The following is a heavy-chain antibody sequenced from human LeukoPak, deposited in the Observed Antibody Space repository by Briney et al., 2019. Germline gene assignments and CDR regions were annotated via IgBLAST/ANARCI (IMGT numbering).Heavy chain of an antibody. CDR1: GFTFSSYS. CDR3: AKGKDPVAGATNDY. V-gene: IGHV3-21*01. D-gene: IGHD6-19*01. J-gene: IGHJ4*02. CDR2: ISSSSSYI. Sequence: PGGSLRLSCAASGFTFSSYSMNWVRQAPGKGLEWVSSISSSSSYIYYADSVKGRFTISRDNAKNSLYLQMNSLRAEDTAVYYCAKGKDPVAGATNDYWGQGTLVTVSS.